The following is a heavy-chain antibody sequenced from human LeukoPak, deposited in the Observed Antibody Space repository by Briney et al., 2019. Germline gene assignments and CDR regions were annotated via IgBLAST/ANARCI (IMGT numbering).Heavy chain of an antibody. Sequence: SETLSLTCTVSGGTISSYYWGWIRQPPGKGLEWIGYIYYSGSTNYNPSLKSRVTISVDTSKNQFSLKLSSVTAADTAVYYCARWSGSRAYFDYWGQGTLVTVSS. CDR3: ARWSGSRAYFDY. CDR1: GGTISSYY. D-gene: IGHD3-10*01. J-gene: IGHJ4*02. CDR2: IYYSGST. V-gene: IGHV4-59*01.